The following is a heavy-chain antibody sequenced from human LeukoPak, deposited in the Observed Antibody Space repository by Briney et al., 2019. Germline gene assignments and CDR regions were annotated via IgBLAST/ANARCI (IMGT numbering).Heavy chain of an antibody. CDR2: INPNSGGT. CDR3: ARTIFWSGYPYFDY. D-gene: IGHD3-3*01. Sequence: DSVKVSCKASGYTFTGYYMHWVRQAPGQGLEWMGWINPNSGGTNYAQKFQGRVTMTRDTSISTAYMELSRLRSDDTAVYYCARTIFWSGYPYFDYWGQGTLVTVSS. V-gene: IGHV1-2*02. CDR1: GYTFTGYY. J-gene: IGHJ4*02.